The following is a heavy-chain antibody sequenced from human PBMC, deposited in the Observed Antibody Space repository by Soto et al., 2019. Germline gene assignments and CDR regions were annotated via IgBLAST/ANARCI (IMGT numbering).Heavy chain of an antibody. CDR1: GFTFGSYW. D-gene: IGHD3-16*01. CDR3: AREGGGLAH. CDR2: ISPDGTST. Sequence: EVQLVESGGGLVQPGGSLRLSCAASGFTFGSYWMHWVRQAPGKGLVWVSRISPDGTSTSNADSVKGRFTISRDNTKNTLQLQMDSLRVEDTAVYYCAREGGGLAHWGQGTLVTVSS. J-gene: IGHJ4*02. V-gene: IGHV3-74*01.